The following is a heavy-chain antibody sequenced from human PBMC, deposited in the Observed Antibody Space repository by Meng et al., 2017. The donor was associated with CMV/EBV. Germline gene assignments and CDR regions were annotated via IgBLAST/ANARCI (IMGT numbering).Heavy chain of an antibody. Sequence: VKVSCKASGYTFTSYDINWVRQATGQGLEWMGWMNPNSGNTGYAQKFQGRVTMTRNTSISTAYMELSSLRSEDTAVYYCARGPEHAANDIVVVPAARTGTYYYYGMDVWGQGTTVTVSS. D-gene: IGHD2-2*01. CDR1: GYTFTSYD. CDR2: MNPNSGNT. J-gene: IGHJ6*02. V-gene: IGHV1-8*01. CDR3: ARGPEHAANDIVVVPAARTGTYYYYGMDV.